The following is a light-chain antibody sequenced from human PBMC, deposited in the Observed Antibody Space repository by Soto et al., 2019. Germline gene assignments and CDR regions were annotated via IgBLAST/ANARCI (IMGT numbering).Light chain of an antibody. CDR2: KAS. CDR3: KHYNSYSEA. Sequence: DIQMTQSPSTLSGSVGYRVTITCRSSQTISSWLAWYQQKPGKAPKLLIYKASTLKSGVPSRFSGSGSGTEFTLTIRSLQPDDFATYYCKHYNSYSEAFGQGTKVDI. CDR1: QTISSW. J-gene: IGKJ1*01. V-gene: IGKV1-5*03.